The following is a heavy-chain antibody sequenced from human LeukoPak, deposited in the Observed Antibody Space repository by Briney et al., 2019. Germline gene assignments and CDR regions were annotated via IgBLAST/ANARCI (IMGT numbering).Heavy chain of an antibody. CDR2: ISGSDGST. D-gene: IGHD3-22*01. V-gene: IGHV3-23*01. Sequence: GGSLRLSCAASGFTFSSYAMSWVRQAPGKGLEWVSVISGSDGSTYYADSVKGRFTISRDNSKNTLHLQMNSLRAEDTAVYCCAKDKRYYDSSGSPYYYYGMDVWGQGTTVTVSS. CDR1: GFTFSSYA. J-gene: IGHJ6*02. CDR3: AKDKRYYDSSGSPYYYYGMDV.